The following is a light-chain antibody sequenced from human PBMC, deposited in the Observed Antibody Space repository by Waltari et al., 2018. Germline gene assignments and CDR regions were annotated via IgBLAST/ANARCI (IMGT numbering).Light chain of an antibody. Sequence: SYVLTQPPSVSVAPGQPARITCGGNNIGGKRVHWYQQTPGQAPVLVVYDDRDRSSGIPGRFSGSNSGNTATLTISRVEAGDEADYYCQVWDNTSDRVVFGGGTRLTVL. J-gene: IGLJ2*01. V-gene: IGLV3-21*02. CDR3: QVWDNTSDRVV. CDR1: NIGGKR. CDR2: DDR.